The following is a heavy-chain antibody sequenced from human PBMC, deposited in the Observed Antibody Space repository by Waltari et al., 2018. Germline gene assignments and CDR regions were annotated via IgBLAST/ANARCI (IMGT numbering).Heavy chain of an antibody. D-gene: IGHD4-17*01. J-gene: IGHJ4*02. CDR3: ASSLYGDYTQIWGRVFDY. CDR2: ISGSGGST. Sequence: VQLLESGGGLVQSGGSLRLSCAASGFTFRSYAMNWVRQAPGKGGGWVSVISGSGGSTDYADSVKGRFTISRDNSKNTLYLQMNNLRVEDTAVYYCASSLYGDYTQIWGRVFDYWGQGTLVTVSS. V-gene: IGHV3-23*01. CDR1: GFTFRSYA.